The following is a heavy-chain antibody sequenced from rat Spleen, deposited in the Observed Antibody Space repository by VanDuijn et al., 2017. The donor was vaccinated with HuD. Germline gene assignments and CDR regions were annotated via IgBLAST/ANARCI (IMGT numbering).Heavy chain of an antibody. J-gene: IGHJ3*01. V-gene: IGHV2-30*01. CDR3: ARHIYDGTRGFAY. CDR2: IWTGGST. Sequence: QVQLKESGPGLVQPSQTLSLTCTVSGFSLTSYNVHWVRQPTGKGLGWMGTIWTGGSTNYNSAVQSRLSISRDTSNSQVFLKMNSLQPEGTGTYCCARHIYDGTRGFAYWGQGTLVTVSS. D-gene: IGHD1-12*02. CDR1: GFSLTSYN.